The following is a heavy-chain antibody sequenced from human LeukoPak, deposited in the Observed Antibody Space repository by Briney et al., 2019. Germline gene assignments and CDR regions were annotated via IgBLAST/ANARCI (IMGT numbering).Heavy chain of an antibody. D-gene: IGHD3-10*01. Sequence: SSETLSLTCTVSGGSISSYYWSWIRQPPGKGLEWIGEINHSGSTNYNPSLKSRVTISVDTSKNQFSLKLSSVTAADTAVYYCARAHIYYGSGSYSHWGQGTLVTVSS. CDR3: ARAHIYYGSGSYSH. CDR2: INHSGST. J-gene: IGHJ4*02. V-gene: IGHV4-34*01. CDR1: GGSISSYY.